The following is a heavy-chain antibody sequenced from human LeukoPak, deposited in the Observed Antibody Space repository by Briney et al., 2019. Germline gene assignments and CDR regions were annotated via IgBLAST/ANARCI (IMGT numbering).Heavy chain of an antibody. Sequence: SVKVSCKASGGTFSSYAISWVRQAPGQGLEWMGRIIPIFGTANYAQKFQGRVTITTDESTSTAYMELSSLRSEDTAVYYCARGWFLGSGLFDYWGQGTLVTVSS. CDR2: IIPIFGTA. V-gene: IGHV1-69*05. J-gene: IGHJ4*02. D-gene: IGHD3-10*01. CDR3: ARGWFLGSGLFDY. CDR1: GGTFSSYA.